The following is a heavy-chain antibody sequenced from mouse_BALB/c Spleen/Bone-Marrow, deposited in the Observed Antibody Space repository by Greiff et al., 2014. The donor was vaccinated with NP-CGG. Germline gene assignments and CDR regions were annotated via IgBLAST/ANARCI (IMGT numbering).Heavy chain of an antibody. V-gene: IGHV1S137*01. J-gene: IGHJ4*01. CDR3: ARGYSNNYAMDY. D-gene: IGHD2-5*01. CDR1: GYTFTDYA. Sequence: QVHVKQSGAESVRPGVSVKISCKGSGYTFTDYAMHWVKQSHAESLEWIGVINTYFGDISYNQKFKGKATIAVDKTSRTVYMELARLTAEDSAIYYCARGYSNNYAMDYWGQGTSVTVSS. CDR2: INTYFGDI.